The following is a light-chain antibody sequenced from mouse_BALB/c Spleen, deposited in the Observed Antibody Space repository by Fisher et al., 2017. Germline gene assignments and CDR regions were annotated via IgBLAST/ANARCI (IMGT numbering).Light chain of an antibody. Sequence: IVLTQSTAILSASPGEKVTMTCSASSSVSYMYRYQQKPGSSPKPWIYRTSNLASGVPARFSGSGSGTDFSPNIHPMEEDDTAMYFCQQSKEVPFTFGSGTKLEIK. CDR2: RTS. CDR1: SSVSY. J-gene: IGKJ4*01. V-gene: IGKV4-61*01. CDR3: QQSKEVPFT.